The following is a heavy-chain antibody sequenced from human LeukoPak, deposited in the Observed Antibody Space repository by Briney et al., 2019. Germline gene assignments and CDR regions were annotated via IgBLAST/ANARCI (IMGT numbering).Heavy chain of an antibody. CDR2: ISSSSSYI. Sequence: GGSLRLSCAASGFTFSSYSMNWVRQAQGKGLEWVSSISSSSSYIYYADSVKGRFTISRDNAKNSLYLQMNSLRAEDTAVYYCARDILTGSRPFPFDYWGQGTLVTVSS. J-gene: IGHJ4*02. D-gene: IGHD3-9*01. CDR3: ARDILTGSRPFPFDY. V-gene: IGHV3-21*01. CDR1: GFTFSSYS.